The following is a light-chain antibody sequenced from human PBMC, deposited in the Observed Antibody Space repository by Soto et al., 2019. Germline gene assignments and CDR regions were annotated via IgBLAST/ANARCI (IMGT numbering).Light chain of an antibody. Sequence: DIQMTQSPSSLSASVGDRVTITCRASHSVASYFNWFQQRPGKAPSLLIYAATTLHTGVPSRFSGSRSGTNFTLTISRLQLEDFVTYYCQESSTTPAFTFGPGTTVDFK. CDR2: AAT. V-gene: IGKV1-39*01. J-gene: IGKJ3*01. CDR3: QESSTTPAFT. CDR1: HSVASY.